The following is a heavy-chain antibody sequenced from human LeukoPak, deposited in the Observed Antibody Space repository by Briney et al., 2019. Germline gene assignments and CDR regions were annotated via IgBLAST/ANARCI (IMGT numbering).Heavy chain of an antibody. CDR2: ISGSGDNT. V-gene: IGHV3-23*01. J-gene: IGHJ4*02. CDR1: GFTFTNRA. Sequence: GGSLRVSCAASGFTFTNRALSWVRQAPGKGLEWVSAISGSGDNTYYADSVKGRFTISRDNSKNTLYLQMNSLRVEDTAVYYCAEGGASTFGARRHFDYWGQGTLVTVSS. D-gene: IGHD1-26*01. CDR3: AEGGASTFGARRHFDY.